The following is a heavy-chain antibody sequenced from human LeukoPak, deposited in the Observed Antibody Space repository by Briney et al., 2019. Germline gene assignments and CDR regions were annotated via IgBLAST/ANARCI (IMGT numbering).Heavy chain of an antibody. CDR1: GFTFSRYA. J-gene: IGHJ5*02. D-gene: IGHD6-6*01. CDR2: ISYDGSNK. CDR3: AKVSDGSSTNWFDP. Sequence: GGSLRLSCAASGFTFSRYAMHWVRQAPGKGLEWVAVISYDGSNKYYADSVKGRFTISRDNSKNTLYLQMNSLRAEDTAVYYCAKVSDGSSTNWFDPWGQGTLVTVSS. V-gene: IGHV3-30-3*01.